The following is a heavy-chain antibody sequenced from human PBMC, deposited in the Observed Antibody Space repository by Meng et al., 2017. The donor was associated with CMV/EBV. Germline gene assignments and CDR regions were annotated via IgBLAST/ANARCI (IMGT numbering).Heavy chain of an antibody. J-gene: IGHJ4*02. CDR2: IIPSSGST. CDR3: ARDYGDYVFDY. CDR1: GYTFTRFH. V-gene: IGHV1-46*01. D-gene: IGHD4-17*01. Sequence: ASVKVSCKTSGYTFTRFHMHWVRQAPGQGLEWMGKIIPSSGSTTYAPRFQGRVTMTRDTSTSTAYMELNSLRSEDTAVYSCARDYGDYVFDYWGQGTLVTVSS.